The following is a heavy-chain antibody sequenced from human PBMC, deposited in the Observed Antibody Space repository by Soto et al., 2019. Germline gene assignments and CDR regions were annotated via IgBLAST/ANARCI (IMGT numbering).Heavy chain of an antibody. D-gene: IGHD3-22*01. CDR3: ARERAYYESSGYYYRFDY. J-gene: IGHJ4*02. CDR2: ISSSSSHR. V-gene: IGHV3-11*06. Sequence: QVQLVESGGGLVKPGGSLRVSCVASGFTFSDYYMSWIRQAPGKGPEWVSYISSSSSHRNYVDSVKGRFTISRNNAKNSLYLQMNSLRAEDTAVYYCARERAYYESSGYYYRFDYWGQGTLVTVSS. CDR1: GFTFSDYY.